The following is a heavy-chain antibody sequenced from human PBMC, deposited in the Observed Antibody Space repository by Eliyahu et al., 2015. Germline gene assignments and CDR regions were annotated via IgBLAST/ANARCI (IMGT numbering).Heavy chain of an antibody. Sequence: EVQLVQSGAEVKKPGESLKISCKGSGYTFTXYWIGWVRQMPGKGLEWMGIISPSDSDTRYSPSFEGQVTISADKSINTAYLQWSSLKASDTAMYYCARHLSGSYISPEKYWGQGTLVTVSS. CDR1: GYTFTXYW. J-gene: IGHJ4*02. V-gene: IGHV5-51*01. D-gene: IGHD1-26*01. CDR3: ARHLSGSYISPEKY. CDR2: ISPSDSDT.